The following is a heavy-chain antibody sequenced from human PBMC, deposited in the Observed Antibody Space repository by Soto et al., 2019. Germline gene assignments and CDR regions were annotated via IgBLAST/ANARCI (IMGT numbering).Heavy chain of an antibody. D-gene: IGHD4-4*01. V-gene: IGHV3-21*01. CDR1: GFTFSTYS. CDR2: ISGSGNYT. J-gene: IGHJ4*02. Sequence: GALRLSCASSGFTFSTYSMNWVRQAPGKGLEWVSSISGSGNYTHYADFLRGRFTISRDNAKTSLYLQMNSLRAEDTAVYYCAREGINNYNEYYFDSWGQGTVVTVSS. CDR3: AREGINNYNEYYFDS.